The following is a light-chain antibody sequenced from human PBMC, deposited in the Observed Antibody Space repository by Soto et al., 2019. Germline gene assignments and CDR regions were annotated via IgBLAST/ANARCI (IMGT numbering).Light chain of an antibody. CDR1: SSNIGAGYD. J-gene: IGLJ2*01. CDR3: QSYDSSRSGHVV. V-gene: IGLV1-40*01. Sequence: QSVLTQPPSVSGAPGQRVTISCTGSSSNIGAGYDVHWYQHLPGTGPKLLIYGDTNRPSGVPDRFSGSKSGPSASLAITGLPSEDEADYYCQSYDSSRSGHVVFGGGTKLTVL. CDR2: GDT.